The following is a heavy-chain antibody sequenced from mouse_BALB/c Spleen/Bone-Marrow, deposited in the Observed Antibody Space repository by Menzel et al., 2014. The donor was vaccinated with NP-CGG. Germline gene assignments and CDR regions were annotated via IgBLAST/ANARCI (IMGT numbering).Heavy chain of an antibody. J-gene: IGHJ4*01. CDR3: ARTYYYGMDY. CDR2: IWSGGST. Sequence: VQLQQSGPGLVQPSQSLSITRTVSGFSLTSSGVHWVRQSPGKGLEWLGVIWSGGSTDYNAAFISSLSISKDNSKSQVFLKMNSLQANDTAIYYCARTYYYGMDYWGQGTSVTVSS. CDR1: GFSLTSSG. V-gene: IGHV2-2*02.